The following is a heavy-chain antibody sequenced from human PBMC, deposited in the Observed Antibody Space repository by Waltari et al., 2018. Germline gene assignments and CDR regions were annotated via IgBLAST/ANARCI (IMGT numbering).Heavy chain of an antibody. CDR3: ARVYGHYELLASSYSPYYYYYMDV. J-gene: IGHJ6*03. CDR1: GGSINNYY. Sequence: QVQLQESGPGPVKSSETLSLTCAVSGGSINNYYWAWIRKPPGKGLEWIASVYFTESATARPSLQTRVSVSVDTSKNQFSLRLHSVTPADTAVYYCARVYGHYELLASSYSPYYYYYMDVWGKGTAVTVS. CDR2: VYFTESA. D-gene: IGHD3-9*01. V-gene: IGHV4-59*01.